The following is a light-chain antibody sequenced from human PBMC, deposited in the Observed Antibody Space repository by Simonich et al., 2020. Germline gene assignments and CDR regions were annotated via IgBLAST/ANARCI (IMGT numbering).Light chain of an antibody. J-gene: IGKJ1*01. CDR3: QQYYSTPWT. CDR1: QSVLYSSNNKNY. Sequence: GERATINCKSSQSVLYSSNNKNYLAWHQQKPGQPPKLLIYWASTRESGVPDRFSGSGSGTDFTLTISSLQAEDVAVYYCQQYYSTPWTFGQGTKVEIK. V-gene: IGKV4-1*01. CDR2: WAS.